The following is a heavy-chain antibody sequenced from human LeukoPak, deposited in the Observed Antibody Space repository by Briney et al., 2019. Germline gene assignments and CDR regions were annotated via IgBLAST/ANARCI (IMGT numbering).Heavy chain of an antibody. D-gene: IGHD1-7*01. V-gene: IGHV3-30*02. CDR2: IRYDGNKK. Sequence: GGSLRLSCAMSGLKFSSYGIHWVRQAPGKGLEWVAFIRYDGNKKDYADSVKGRFTISRDNSKKTLYLQMNSLRTEDTAVYYCTPKLYSLELLPSGDYWGPGTLVTVSS. J-gene: IGHJ4*02. CDR1: GLKFSSYG. CDR3: TPKLYSLELLPSGDY.